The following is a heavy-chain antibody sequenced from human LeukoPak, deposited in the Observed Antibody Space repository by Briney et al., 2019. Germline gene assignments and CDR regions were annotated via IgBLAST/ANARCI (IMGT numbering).Heavy chain of an antibody. CDR3: ARDSGSYYDY. J-gene: IGHJ4*02. CDR1: GFTFSSFA. Sequence: GGSLRLSCAASGFTFSSFALSWVRQAPGKGLEWVSGITGSGANAYYADSVKGRFTISRDNSKNTLYLQMNSLRAEDTAVYYCARDSGSYYDYWGQGTLVTVSS. D-gene: IGHD1-26*01. V-gene: IGHV3-23*01. CDR2: ITGSGANA.